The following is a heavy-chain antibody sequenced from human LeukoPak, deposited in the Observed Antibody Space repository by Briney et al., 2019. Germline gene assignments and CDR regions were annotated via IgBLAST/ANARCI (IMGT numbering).Heavy chain of an antibody. D-gene: IGHD3-16*01. CDR3: ARERGIRALYFDN. J-gene: IGHJ4*02. CDR2: TSSDGNK. Sequence: GGSLRLSCATSGFTFSSYTMHWVRQAPGKGLEWVALTSSDGNKYFADSVQGRFTISRDNSRNTLYLQLDNLRPDDTALYYCARERGIRALYFDNWGQGSLVTVSS. CDR1: GFTFSSYT. V-gene: IGHV3-30*14.